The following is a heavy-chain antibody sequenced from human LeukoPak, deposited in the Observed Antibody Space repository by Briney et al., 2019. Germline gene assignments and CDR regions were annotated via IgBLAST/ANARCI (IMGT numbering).Heavy chain of an antibody. Sequence: GASVTVSCKASGGTFSGYAISWVRQAPGQGLEWMGGIIPIFGTANYAQKFQGRVTITTDESTSTAYMELSSLRSEDTAVYYCARGSGSYWIDFDYWGQGTLVTVSS. CDR2: IIPIFGTA. D-gene: IGHD1-26*01. CDR1: GGTFSGYA. V-gene: IGHV1-69*05. CDR3: ARGSGSYWIDFDY. J-gene: IGHJ4*02.